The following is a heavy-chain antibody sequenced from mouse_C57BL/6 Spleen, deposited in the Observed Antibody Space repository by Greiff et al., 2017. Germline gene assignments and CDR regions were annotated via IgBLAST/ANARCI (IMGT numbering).Heavy chain of an antibody. CDR3: ARGDYYYGSSYRWYFDV. J-gene: IGHJ1*03. CDR2: IDPEDGET. V-gene: IGHV14-2*01. Sequence: EVQLQESGAELVKPGASVKLSCTASGFNIKDYYMHWVKQRTEQGLAWIGRIDPEDGETKYAPKFQGKATITADTSSNTAYLQLSSLTSEDTAVYYCARGDYYYGSSYRWYFDVWGTGTTVTVSS. CDR1: GFNIKDYY. D-gene: IGHD1-1*01.